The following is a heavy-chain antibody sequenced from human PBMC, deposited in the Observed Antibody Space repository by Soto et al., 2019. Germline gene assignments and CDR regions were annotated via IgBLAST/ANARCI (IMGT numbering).Heavy chain of an antibody. CDR2: IYATGTT. Sequence: SETLSLTCTVSGASISGFYCSWIRKPAWKGLEWIGRIYATGTTDYNPSLKSRVMMSVDTSKKQFSLKLRSVTAADTAVYYCVRDGTKTLREWFDPWGQGISVTVSS. CDR1: GASISGFY. D-gene: IGHD1-1*01. CDR3: VRDGTKTLREWFDP. V-gene: IGHV4-4*07. J-gene: IGHJ5*02.